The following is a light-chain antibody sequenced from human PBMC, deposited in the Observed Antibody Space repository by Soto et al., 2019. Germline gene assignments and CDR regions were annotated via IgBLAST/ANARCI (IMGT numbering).Light chain of an antibody. V-gene: IGKV1-39*01. CDR1: QTISSY. J-gene: IGKJ1*01. CDR2: SIS. CDR3: QQYGGSVPWT. Sequence: DIQMTQSPSSLSASVGDRVTITCRASQTISSYVNWYQQKPGKAPKLLIYSISNLQSGVPSRFSGSGSGTDFTLNSSSLQPEDFALYYCQQYGGSVPWTFGQGTKVEI.